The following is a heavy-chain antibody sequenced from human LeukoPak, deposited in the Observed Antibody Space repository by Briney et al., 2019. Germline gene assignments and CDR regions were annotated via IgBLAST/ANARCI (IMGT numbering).Heavy chain of an antibody. D-gene: IGHD3-16*01. J-gene: IGHJ4*02. CDR3: ARGVDFDY. V-gene: IGHV3-74*03. Sequence: PGGSLRLSCAVSGFSFSSYWMHWVRQTPDKGLVWVSRISSGGTHRTYADSVKGRFTISRDNANKTLYLQMDSLSAEDPAIYLCARGVDFDYWGQGTQVTVSS. CDR1: GFSFSSYW. CDR2: ISSGGTHR.